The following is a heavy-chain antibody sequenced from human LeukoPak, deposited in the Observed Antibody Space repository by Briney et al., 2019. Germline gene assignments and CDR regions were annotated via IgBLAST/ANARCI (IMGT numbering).Heavy chain of an antibody. J-gene: IGHJ4*02. CDR2: IYTSGST. V-gene: IGHV4-4*07. Sequence: SETLSLTCTVSGGSISSYYWSWIRQPAGKGLEWIGRIYTSGSTNYNPSLKSRVTMSVDTSKNQFSLKLSSVTAAGTAVYYCAREGQQLVRRALDYWGQGTLVTVSS. D-gene: IGHD6-13*01. CDR3: AREGQQLVRRALDY. CDR1: GGSISSYY.